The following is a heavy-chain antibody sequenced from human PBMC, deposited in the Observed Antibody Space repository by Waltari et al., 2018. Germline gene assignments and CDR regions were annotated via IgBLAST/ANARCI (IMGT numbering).Heavy chain of an antibody. V-gene: IGHV4-34*01. D-gene: IGHD6-13*01. J-gene: IGHJ5*02. Sequence: QVQLQQRRAGLLKPSETLSLTCAVYGGSFSGYYWSWIRQPPGKGLEWIGEINHSGSTDYNPSPKSRVTISVDASKTHFSLKLSSVTAGDTAVYYCARRSWGGNWFDPWGQGTLVTVSS. CDR3: ARRSWGGNWFDP. CDR2: INHSGST. CDR1: GGSFSGYY.